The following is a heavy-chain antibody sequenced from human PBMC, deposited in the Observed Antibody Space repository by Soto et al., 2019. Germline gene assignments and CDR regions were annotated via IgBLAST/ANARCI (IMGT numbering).Heavy chain of an antibody. CDR1: VFTFIPYS. CDR2: ISSGGDTI. Sequence: GWSLRLACAFSVFTFIPYSMKWVRQAPGKGLEWISYISSGGDTIYYADSVRGRFTVSRDNTKNSLYLQMDSLRDEDTAVYYCARDRSTIYGVVTPIDYWGQGTLVTVS. CDR3: ARDRSTIYGVVTPIDY. V-gene: IGHV3-48*02. D-gene: IGHD3-3*01. J-gene: IGHJ4*02.